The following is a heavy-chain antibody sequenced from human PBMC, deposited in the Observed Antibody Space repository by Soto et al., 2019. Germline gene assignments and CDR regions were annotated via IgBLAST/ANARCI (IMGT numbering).Heavy chain of an antibody. CDR1: GGTFNTYT. J-gene: IGHJ4*02. Sequence: SVKVSCKASGGTFNTYTFSWVRQAPGQGLEWMGSILPIMGSVNYAHDFRGRLSITADPSTTTAYMELTSLTSHDTAIYYCARIPRYSYPTSDPLDNWGQGTLVTAPQ. D-gene: IGHD2-15*01. CDR2: ILPIMGSV. V-gene: IGHV1-69*08. CDR3: ARIPRYSYPTSDPLDN.